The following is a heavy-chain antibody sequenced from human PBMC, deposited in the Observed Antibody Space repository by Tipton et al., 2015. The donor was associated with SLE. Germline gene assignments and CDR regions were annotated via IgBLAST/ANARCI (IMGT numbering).Heavy chain of an antibody. Sequence: TLSLTCTVSGGSISSHYWSWIRQPPGKGLEWIGYIYYSGSTNYNPSLTSRATISVDTSKNQFSLKLSSVTAADTAVYYCARDWRTHYYDSSGYFHDAFDIWGQGTMVTVSS. CDR3: ARDWRTHYYDSSGYFHDAFDI. D-gene: IGHD3-22*01. J-gene: IGHJ3*02. V-gene: IGHV4-59*11. CDR2: IYYSGST. CDR1: GGSISSHY.